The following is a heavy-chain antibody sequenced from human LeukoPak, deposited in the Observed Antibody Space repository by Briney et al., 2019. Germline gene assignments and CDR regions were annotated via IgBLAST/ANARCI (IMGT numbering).Heavy chain of an antibody. J-gene: IGHJ4*02. V-gene: IGHV3-49*03. Sequence: GGSLKLSCKASGFTFGDYLMSWFRKAPGKGLEWIGFISGGTTEYAASVKGRFTISRDDSTSIVYLQMNSLTTEDTAVYSSPRGSGWLSVYWGQGTLVTVSS. CDR2: ISGGTT. D-gene: IGHD6-19*01. CDR3: PRGSGWLSVY. CDR1: GFTFGDYL.